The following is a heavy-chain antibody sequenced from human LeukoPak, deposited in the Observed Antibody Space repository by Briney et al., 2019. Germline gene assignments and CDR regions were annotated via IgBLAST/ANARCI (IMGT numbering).Heavy chain of an antibody. D-gene: IGHD3-9*01. CDR3: AKAQLDVLRYFDWLGYFDY. J-gene: IGHJ4*02. Sequence: GGSLRLSCAASGFTFSSYGMHWVRQAPGKGLEWVAVISYDGSNKYYADSVKGRFTISRDNSKNTLYLQMNSLRAEDTAVYYCAKAQLDVLRYFDWLGYFDYWGQGTLVTVSS. CDR2: ISYDGSNK. V-gene: IGHV3-30*18. CDR1: GFTFSSYG.